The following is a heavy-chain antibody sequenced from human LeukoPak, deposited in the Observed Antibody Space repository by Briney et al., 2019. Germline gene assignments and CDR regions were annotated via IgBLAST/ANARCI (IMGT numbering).Heavy chain of an antibody. CDR3: AREGGSGWYSGWFDP. D-gene: IGHD6-19*01. Sequence: GGSLRLSCAASGFTFSSYWMSWVRQAPGKGLEWVANIKKDGTEKKYVDSVKGRFTISRDNAKNSLYLEMNSLRAEDTALYYCAREGGSGWYSGWFDPWGQGTLVTVSS. J-gene: IGHJ5*02. CDR1: GFTFSSYW. CDR2: IKKDGTEK. V-gene: IGHV3-7*01.